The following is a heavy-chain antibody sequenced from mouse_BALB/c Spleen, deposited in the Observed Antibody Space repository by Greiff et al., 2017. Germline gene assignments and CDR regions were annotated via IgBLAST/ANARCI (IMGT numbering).Heavy chain of an antibody. Sequence: EVMLVEPGGGLVQPGGSRKLSCAASGFTFSSFGMHWVRQAPEKGLEWVAYISSGSSTIYYADTVKGRFTITRDKPKNTLFLQMTSLRSEDTAMYYCARAGYRYGVYYFDYWGQGTTLTVSS. D-gene: IGHD2-14*01. J-gene: IGHJ2*01. CDR3: ARAGYRYGVYYFDY. V-gene: IGHV5-17*02. CDR2: ISSGSSTI. CDR1: GFTFSSFG.